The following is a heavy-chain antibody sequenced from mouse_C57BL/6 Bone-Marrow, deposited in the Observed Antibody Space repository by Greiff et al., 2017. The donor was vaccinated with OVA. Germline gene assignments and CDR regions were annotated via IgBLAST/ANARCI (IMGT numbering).Heavy chain of an antibody. CDR1: EYEFPSHD. V-gene: IGHV5-2*01. CDR2: INSDGGST. D-gene: IGHD2-5*01. J-gene: IGHJ2*01. CDR3: ARRPYYSNYGFDY. Sequence: EVQVVESGGGLVQPGESLKLSCESNEYEFPSHDMSWVRKTPEKRLALVAAINSDGGSTYYPDTMERRFIISRDNTKKTLYLQMSSLRSEDTALYYGARRPYYSNYGFDYWGQGTTLTVSS.